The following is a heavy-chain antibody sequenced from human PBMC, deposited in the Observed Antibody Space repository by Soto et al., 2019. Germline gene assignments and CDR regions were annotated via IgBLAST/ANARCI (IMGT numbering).Heavy chain of an antibody. CDR2: IYYSGST. CDR3: ARHRFGAYYYYGMDV. CDR1: GGSISSSSYY. J-gene: IGHJ6*02. V-gene: IGHV4-39*01. Sequence: PSETMSLTSTVSGGSISSSSYYWGWIRQPPGKGLEWIGSIYYSGSTYYNPSLKSRVTISVDTSKNQFSLKLSSVTAADTAVYYCARHRFGAYYYYGMDVWGQGTTVTVSS. D-gene: IGHD3-10*01.